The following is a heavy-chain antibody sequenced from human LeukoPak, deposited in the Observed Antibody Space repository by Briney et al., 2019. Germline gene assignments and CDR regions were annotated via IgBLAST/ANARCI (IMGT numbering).Heavy chain of an antibody. D-gene: IGHD6-19*01. CDR2: INPDSGGT. V-gene: IGHV1-2*02. CDR1: GYTFTGYY. CDR3: ARDPPYSSGLAGFDY. J-gene: IGHJ4*02. Sequence: ASVKVSCKASGYTFTGYYTHWVRQAPGQGLEWMGWINPDSGGTNHAQKFQGRVAMTRDTSISTAYMELSRLRSDDTAVYYCARDPPYSSGLAGFDYWGQGTLVTVSS.